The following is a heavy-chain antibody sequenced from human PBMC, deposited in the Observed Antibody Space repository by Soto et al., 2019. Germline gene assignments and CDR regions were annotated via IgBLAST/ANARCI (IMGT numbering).Heavy chain of an antibody. CDR3: ERQEGYRAGCPGY. V-gene: IGHV4-39*01. CDR1: GDSISSSSYY. D-gene: IGHD5-18*01. CDR2: IYYTGRT. J-gene: IGHJ4*02. Sequence: QLQLQESGPGLVKPSETLSLTCTVSGDSISSSSYYWGWIRQPPGKGLEWIGSIYYTGRTFYNPSLQSRVAISTDTSKNQLSLSLSSVTATDTAVYYCERQEGYRAGCPGYWGQGSQVTVSS.